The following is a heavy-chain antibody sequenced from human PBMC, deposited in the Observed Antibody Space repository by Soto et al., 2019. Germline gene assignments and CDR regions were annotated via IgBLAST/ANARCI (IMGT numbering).Heavy chain of an antibody. Sequence: EVQLVESGGGLIQPGGSLRLSCAASGFTVSSDYMSWVRQAPGKGLEWVSVIYSAGSTYYADSVKGRFTISRDNSKNTLYLQMNSLRAEDTAVYYCARASGSRLFDYWGQGTLVSVSS. J-gene: IGHJ4*02. CDR3: ARASGSRLFDY. CDR1: GFTVSSDY. D-gene: IGHD1-26*01. CDR2: IYSAGST. V-gene: IGHV3-53*01.